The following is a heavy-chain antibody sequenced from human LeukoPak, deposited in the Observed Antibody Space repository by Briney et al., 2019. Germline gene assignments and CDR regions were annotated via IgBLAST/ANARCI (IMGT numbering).Heavy chain of an antibody. CDR1: GYTFTSYD. J-gene: IGHJ4*02. V-gene: IGHV1-8*01. CDR3: ARGITGTTGFDY. Sequence: GASVKVSCKASGYTFTSYDINWVRQATGQGLERMGWMNPNSGNTGYAQKFQGRVTMTRNTSISTAYMELSNLRSEDTAVYYCARGITGTTGFDYWGQGTLVTVSS. D-gene: IGHD1-20*01. CDR2: MNPNSGNT.